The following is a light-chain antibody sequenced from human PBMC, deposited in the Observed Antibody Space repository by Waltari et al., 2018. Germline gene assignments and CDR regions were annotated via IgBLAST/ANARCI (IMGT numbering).Light chain of an antibody. V-gene: IGLV2-14*03. CDR2: DVS. J-gene: IGLJ1*01. Sequence: QSALTQPASVSGSPGQSITISCPGTSSDVGRYNFVSWFQQHPGNAPKLVIHDVSDRPSGVSSRFSGSKSGNTASLTISGLQAEDEADYYCFSYTSFNTRVFGTGTKVTVL. CDR1: SSDVGRYNF. CDR3: FSYTSFNTRV.